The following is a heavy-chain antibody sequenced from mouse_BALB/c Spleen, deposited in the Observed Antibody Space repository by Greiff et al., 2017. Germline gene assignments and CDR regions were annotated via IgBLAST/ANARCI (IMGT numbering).Heavy chain of an antibody. Sequence: VKLLESGPQLVRPGASVKISCKASGYSFTSYWMHWVKQRPGQGLEWIGMIDPSDSETRLNQKFKDKATLTVDKSSSTAYMQLSSPTSEDSAVYYCARFWSPFAYWGQGTLVTVSA. CDR2: IDPSDSET. V-gene: IGHV1S126*01. J-gene: IGHJ3*01. CDR3: ARFWSPFAY. CDR1: GYSFTSYW.